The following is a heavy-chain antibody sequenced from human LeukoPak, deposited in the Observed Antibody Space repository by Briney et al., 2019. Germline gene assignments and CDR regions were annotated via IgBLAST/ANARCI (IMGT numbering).Heavy chain of an antibody. CDR1: GFTLSIYT. CDR3: KVGGYYIRFYR. D-gene: IGHD3-22*01. J-gene: IGHJ5*02. V-gene: IGHV3-7*02. CDR2: MNEAGSVK. Sequence: GGSLRLSCAPSGFTLSIYTMDWGRQAPGKGLEWVANMNEAGSVKNYVVSVKGRFTISRANAKNSLYRQMDRLRAEDTAVYYVKVGGYYIRFYRRGQGTLVTVPS.